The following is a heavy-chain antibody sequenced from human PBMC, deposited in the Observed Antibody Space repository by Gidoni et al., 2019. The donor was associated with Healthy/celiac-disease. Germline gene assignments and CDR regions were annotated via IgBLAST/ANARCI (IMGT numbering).Heavy chain of an antibody. D-gene: IGHD6-13*01. J-gene: IGHJ4*02. V-gene: IGHV4-34*01. CDR2: INHGGST. CDR3: ARGSWWSSSWKRPLDY. Sequence: QVQLQQWGAGLLKPSETLSLTCAVYGGSCSGYYWSWIRQPPGKGLEWIGEINHGGSTNYNPSLKSRVTISVDTSKNQFSLKLSSVTAADPAVYYCARGSWWSSSWKRPLDYWGQGTLVTVSS. CDR1: GGSCSGYY.